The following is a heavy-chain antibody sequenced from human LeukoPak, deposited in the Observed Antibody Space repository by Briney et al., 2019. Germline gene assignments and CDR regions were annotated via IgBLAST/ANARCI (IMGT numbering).Heavy chain of an antibody. CDR2: VDNDGSGT. V-gene: IGHV3-74*01. J-gene: IGHJ4*02. Sequence: PGGSLRLSCAASEFSFSNYWMHWVRQVPGKGLVWVSRVDNDGSGTTYADSVKGRFTISRDNAKNTVYLQMNSLRAEDTAVYYCARSQRGYSYGEHWGQGTPVTVSS. CDR1: EFSFSNYW. D-gene: IGHD5-18*01. CDR3: ARSQRGYSYGEH.